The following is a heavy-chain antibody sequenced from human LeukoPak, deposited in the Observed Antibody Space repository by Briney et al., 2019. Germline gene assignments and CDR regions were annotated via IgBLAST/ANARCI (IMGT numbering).Heavy chain of an antibody. CDR3: AREAELDYYDSSGYYNAFDI. D-gene: IGHD3-22*01. CDR2: INHSGST. Sequence: SETLSLTCAVSGGSFSGYYWSWIRQPPGKGLEWIGEINHSGSTNYNPSLKSRVTISVDTSKNQFSLKLSSVTAADTAVYYCAREAELDYYDSSGYYNAFDIWGQGTMVTVSS. CDR1: GGSFSGYY. J-gene: IGHJ3*02. V-gene: IGHV4-34*01.